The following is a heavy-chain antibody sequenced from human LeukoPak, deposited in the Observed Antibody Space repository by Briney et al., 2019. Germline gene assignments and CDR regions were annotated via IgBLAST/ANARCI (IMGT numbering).Heavy chain of an antibody. CDR3: VKDGPGVYDY. D-gene: IGHD1-14*01. V-gene: IGHV3-64D*09. J-gene: IGHJ4*02. CDR2: INSNGGST. CDR1: GFTFSTSA. Sequence: GGSLRLSCSASGFTFSTSAMHWVRHAPGKRLEYVSSINSNGGSTYQADSVKGRFTISRDNSKNTLYLQMSSLRDEDTAVYYCVKDGPGVYDYWGQGTLVTVSS.